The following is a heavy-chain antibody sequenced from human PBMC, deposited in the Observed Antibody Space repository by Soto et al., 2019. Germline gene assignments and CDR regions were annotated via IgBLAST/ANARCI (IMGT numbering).Heavy chain of an antibody. CDR1: GYTFTNYY. Sequence: ASVKVSCKASGYTFTNYYMHWVRQAPGQGLEWIGIINPGGVSTTYAQKFWGRVTVTKDTSTSTVFMELSSLRSEDTAMYYCARGLITAAGTPLSHWGQGTLVTVSS. J-gene: IGHJ4*02. CDR3: ARGLITAAGTPLSH. CDR2: INPGGVST. V-gene: IGHV1-46*01. D-gene: IGHD6-13*01.